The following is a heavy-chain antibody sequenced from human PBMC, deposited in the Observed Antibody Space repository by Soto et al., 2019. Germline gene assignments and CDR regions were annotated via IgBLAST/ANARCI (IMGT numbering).Heavy chain of an antibody. V-gene: IGHV3-23*01. CDR3: ARISSSSCTDY. Sequence: GGSLRLSCAASGFTFNTYAMNWVRQAPGKGLEWVSAISADGAGTYYADTVKGRFTISRDNSKNTLSLQMNSLRAEDTAIFYCARISSSSCTDYWGQGTLVTVSS. CDR2: ISADGAGT. D-gene: IGHD6-13*01. J-gene: IGHJ4*02. CDR1: GFTFNTYA.